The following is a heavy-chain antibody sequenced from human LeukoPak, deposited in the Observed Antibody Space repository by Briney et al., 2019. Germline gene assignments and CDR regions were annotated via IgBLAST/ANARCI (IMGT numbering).Heavy chain of an antibody. CDR1: GFTISNNY. J-gene: IGHJ4*02. V-gene: IGHV3-66*01. CDR2: IYSGGFT. CDR3: TRNGAVLRYFDWLSRSLQYYFDY. Sequence: PGGSLRLSCAASGFTISNNYIRWLRQAPGKGLEWVSHIYSGGFTQFAGSVRGRFTMSRDSSKNTLYLQMNSLKTEDTAVYYCTRNGAVLRYFDWLSRSLQYYFDYWGQGTLVTVSS. D-gene: IGHD3-9*01.